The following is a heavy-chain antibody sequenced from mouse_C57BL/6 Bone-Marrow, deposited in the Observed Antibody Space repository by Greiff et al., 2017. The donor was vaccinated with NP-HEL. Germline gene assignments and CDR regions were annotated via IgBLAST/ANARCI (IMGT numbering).Heavy chain of an antibody. V-gene: IGHV1-7*01. CDR2: INPSSGYT. CDR1: GYTFTSYW. Sequence: QVQLQQSGAELAKPGASVKLSCKASGYTFTSYWMHWVKQRPGQGLEWIGYINPSSGYTKYNQKFKDKATLTADKSSSKAYMQLSSLTYEDSAVYYCARRRGYYYGSSRYWYFDVWGTGTTVTVSS. J-gene: IGHJ1*03. D-gene: IGHD1-1*01. CDR3: ARRRGYYYGSSRYWYFDV.